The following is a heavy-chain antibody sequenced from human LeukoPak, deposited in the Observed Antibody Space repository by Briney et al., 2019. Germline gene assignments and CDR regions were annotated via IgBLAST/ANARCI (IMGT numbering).Heavy chain of an antibody. CDR3: TRWVAAAGTPFDP. V-gene: IGHV3-49*03. CDR2: IRSKAYGGTT. Sequence: GGSLRLFCTASGFTFGDYAMSWFRQAPGKGLEWVGFIRSKAYGGTTEYAASVKRRFTISRDDSKSIAYLQMNSLKTEDTAVYYCTRWVAAAGTPFDPWGQGTLVTVSS. CDR1: GFTFGDYA. D-gene: IGHD6-13*01. J-gene: IGHJ5*02.